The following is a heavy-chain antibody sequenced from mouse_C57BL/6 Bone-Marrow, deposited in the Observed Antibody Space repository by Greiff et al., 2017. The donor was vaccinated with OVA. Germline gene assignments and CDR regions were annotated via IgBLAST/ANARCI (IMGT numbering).Heavy chain of an antibody. CDR1: GFSLTSYG. D-gene: IGHD2-12*01. CDR3: ATSLRRAWFAD. Sequence: QVQLQQSGPGLVAPSQSLSITCTVSGFSLTSYGVDWVRQSPGKGLEWLGVIWGVGSTNYTSALKSRLSISKDNSKSQVFLKMNSLQTDDTAIYYCATSLRRAWFADWGQGTLVTVSA. CDR2: IWGVGST. J-gene: IGHJ3*01. V-gene: IGHV2-6*01.